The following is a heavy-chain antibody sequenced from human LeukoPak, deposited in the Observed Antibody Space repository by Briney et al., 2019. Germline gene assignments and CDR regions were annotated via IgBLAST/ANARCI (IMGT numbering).Heavy chain of an antibody. J-gene: IGHJ6*02. CDR1: GGSISSYY. D-gene: IGHD3-22*01. V-gene: IGHV4-4*07. Sequence: PSETLSLTCTVSGGSISSYYWSWIRQPAGKGLEWIGRIYTSGSTNYNPSLKSRVTMSVDTSKNQFSLKLSSVTAADTAVYYCARYHPIYYDSSGNYYYGMDVWGQGTTVTVSS. CDR3: ARYHPIYYDSSGNYYYGMDV. CDR2: IYTSGST.